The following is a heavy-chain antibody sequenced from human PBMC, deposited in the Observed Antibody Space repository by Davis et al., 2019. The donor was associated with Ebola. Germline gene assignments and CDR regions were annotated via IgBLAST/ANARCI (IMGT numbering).Heavy chain of an antibody. V-gene: IGHV4-59*08. D-gene: IGHD6-13*01. CDR3: ARGRSIAAV. CDR2: IYYSGST. J-gene: IGHJ4*02. Sequence: MPGGSLRLSCTVSGGSISSYYWSWIRQPPGKGLEWIGYIYYSGSTNYNPSLKSRVTISVDTSKNQFSLKLSSVTAADTAVYYCARGRSIAAVWGQGTLVTVSS. CDR1: GGSISSYY.